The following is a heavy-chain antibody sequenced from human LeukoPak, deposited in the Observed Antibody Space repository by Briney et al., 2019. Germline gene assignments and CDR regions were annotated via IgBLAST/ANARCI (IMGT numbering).Heavy chain of an antibody. V-gene: IGHV3-66*03. D-gene: IGHD6-19*01. J-gene: IGHJ1*01. Sequence: PGGSLRLSCTVSGFTVSSNSMSWVRQAPGKGLEWVSFIYSDNTHYSDSVKGRFTISRDNSKNTLYLQMNSLRAEDTALYYCARGGKRALAGTRSPQYFQPWGQGTLVTVSS. CDR3: ARGGKRALAGTRSPQYFQP. CDR2: IYSDNT. CDR1: GFTVSSNS.